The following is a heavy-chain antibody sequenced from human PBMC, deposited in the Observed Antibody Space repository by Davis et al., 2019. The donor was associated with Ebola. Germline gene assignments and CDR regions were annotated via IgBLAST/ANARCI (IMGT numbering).Heavy chain of an antibody. CDR2: IGTAGDT. CDR3: ARDGAPPYSYGYYYYYGMDV. Sequence: GESLKISCAASGFTFSNYDMHWVRQATGKGLEWVSAIGTAGDTYYPGSVKGRFTISRENAKNSLYHQMDSLRAEDTAVYYCARDGAPPYSYGYYYYYGMDVWGQGTTVTVSS. CDR1: GFTFSNYD. V-gene: IGHV3-13*01. J-gene: IGHJ6*02. D-gene: IGHD5-18*01.